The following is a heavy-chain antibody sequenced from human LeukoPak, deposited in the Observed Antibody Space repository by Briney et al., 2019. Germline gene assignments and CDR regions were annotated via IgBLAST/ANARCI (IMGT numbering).Heavy chain of an antibody. CDR3: AKGNTYYYDSSGLYNWFDP. V-gene: IGHV3-23*01. D-gene: IGHD3-22*01. CDR1: GFTFSSYA. J-gene: IGHJ5*02. CDR2: ISGSGGST. Sequence: GGSLRLSCAASGFTFSSYAMSWVRQAPGKGLEWVSAISGSGGSTYYADSVKGRFTISRDNSKNTLYLQMNSLRAEDTAVYYCAKGNTYYYDSSGLYNWFDPWGQGTLVAVSS.